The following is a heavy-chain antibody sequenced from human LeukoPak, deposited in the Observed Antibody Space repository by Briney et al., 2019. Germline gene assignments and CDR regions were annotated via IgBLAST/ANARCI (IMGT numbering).Heavy chain of an antibody. CDR2: IQYDGNNK. Sequence: GSLRLSCAASGFIFNSYGMHWVRQAPGKGLEWVAFIQYDGNNKNYADSVKGRFTISRDDSKNTLYLQMNSLRAEDTAVYYCAKSQWELSFFFDYWGQGTLVTVSS. V-gene: IGHV3-30*02. J-gene: IGHJ4*02. D-gene: IGHD1-26*01. CDR1: GFIFNSYG. CDR3: AKSQWELSFFFDY.